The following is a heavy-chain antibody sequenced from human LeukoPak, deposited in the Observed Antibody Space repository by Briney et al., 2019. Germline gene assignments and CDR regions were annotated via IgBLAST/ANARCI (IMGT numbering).Heavy chain of an antibody. J-gene: IGHJ4*02. V-gene: IGHV3-30*04. CDR1: GFTLSNYA. Sequence: GGSLRLSCAASGFTLSNYAMHWVRQAPGKGLDWVAVVSFYGTDKFYADSVKGRFTISRDNSKNTLYLQMNSLRAEDTAVYYCAKGSIVATITSFDYWGQGTLVTVSS. CDR3: AKGSIVATITSFDY. D-gene: IGHD5-12*01. CDR2: VSFYGTDK.